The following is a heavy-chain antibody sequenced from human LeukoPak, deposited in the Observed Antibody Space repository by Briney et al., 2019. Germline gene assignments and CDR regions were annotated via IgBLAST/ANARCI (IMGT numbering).Heavy chain of an antibody. CDR2: ISWNSGSI. D-gene: IGHD3-9*01. V-gene: IGHV3-9*01. CDR3: AKARDILTGYYNYYFDY. Sequence: GGSLRLSCAASGSTFDDYAMHWVRQAPGKGLEWVSGISWNSGSIGYADSVKGRFTISRDNAKNSLYLQMNSLRAEDTALYYCAKARDILTGYYNYYFDYWGQGTLVTVSS. J-gene: IGHJ4*02. CDR1: GSTFDDYA.